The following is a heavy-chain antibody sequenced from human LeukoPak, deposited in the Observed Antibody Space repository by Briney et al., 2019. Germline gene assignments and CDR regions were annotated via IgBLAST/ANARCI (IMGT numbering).Heavy chain of an antibody. V-gene: IGHV3-48*03. Sequence: GGSLRLSCAASGFTFSSYEMNWVRQAPGKGLEWVSYISSSGSTIYYADSVKGRFTISRDNAKNSLYPQMNSLRPEDTAVYYCARVYGDYSFDYWGQGTLVAVSS. CDR1: GFTFSSYE. CDR3: ARVYGDYSFDY. CDR2: ISSSGSTI. D-gene: IGHD4-17*01. J-gene: IGHJ4*02.